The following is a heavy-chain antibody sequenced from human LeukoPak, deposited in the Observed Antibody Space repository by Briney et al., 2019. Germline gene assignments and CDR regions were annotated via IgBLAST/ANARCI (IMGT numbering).Heavy chain of an antibody. CDR1: GGSISSGGYY. J-gene: IGHJ4*02. V-gene: IGHV4-31*03. CDR2: IYYSGST. D-gene: IGHD2-15*01. CDR3: ARVEEKCSGGSCLRIFDY. Sequence: KASETLSLTCTVSGGSISSGGYYWSWIRQHPGKGLEWIGYIYYSGSTYYNPSLKSRVTISVDTSKNQFSLKLSSVTAADTAVYYCARVEEKCSGGSCLRIFDYWGQGTLVTVSS.